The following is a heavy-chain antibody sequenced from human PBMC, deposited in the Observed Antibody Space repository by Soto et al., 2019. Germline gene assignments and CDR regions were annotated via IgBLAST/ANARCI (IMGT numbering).Heavy chain of an antibody. J-gene: IGHJ4*02. V-gene: IGHV4-59*01. Sequence: PSETLSLTCTVSGGSISNYYWSWIRQPPGKGLEWIGYIYYSGSANYSPSLESRVTMSVDTAKKQFSLSLRSVTAADTAVYYCARAAYDYSSGFSQYYFEYWGQGALVT. CDR1: GGSISNYY. CDR3: ARAAYDYSSGFSQYYFEY. D-gene: IGHD3-3*01. CDR2: IYYSGSA.